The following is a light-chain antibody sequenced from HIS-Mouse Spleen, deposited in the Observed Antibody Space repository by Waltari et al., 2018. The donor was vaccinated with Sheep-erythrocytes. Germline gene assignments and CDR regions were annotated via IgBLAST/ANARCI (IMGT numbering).Light chain of an antibody. V-gene: IGLV2-8*01. CDR2: EVS. J-gene: IGLJ3*02. CDR1: SSDVGGYNY. CDR3: SSYAGSNHWV. Sequence: QSALTQPPSASGSPGQSVTISCTGTSSDVGGYNYVTWYQQHPGKAPKLMIYEVSKRPSGVPGRFSGSKSGNTASLTGSGHQAEDEADYYCSSYAGSNHWVFGGGTKLTVL.